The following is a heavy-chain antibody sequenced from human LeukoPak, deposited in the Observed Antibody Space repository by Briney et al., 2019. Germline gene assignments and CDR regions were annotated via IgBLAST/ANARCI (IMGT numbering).Heavy chain of an antibody. J-gene: IGHJ4*02. D-gene: IGHD5-18*01. CDR2: IYYSGST. V-gene: IGHV4-39*07. Sequence: PSETLSLTCTVSGGSISSSSYYWGWIRQPPGKGLEWVGSIYYSGSTYYNPSLKSRVTISVDTSKNQFSLKLSSVTAADTAVYYCARGGYTAMVKGGLRYWGQGTLVTVSS. CDR1: GGSISSSSYY. CDR3: ARGGYTAMVKGGLRY.